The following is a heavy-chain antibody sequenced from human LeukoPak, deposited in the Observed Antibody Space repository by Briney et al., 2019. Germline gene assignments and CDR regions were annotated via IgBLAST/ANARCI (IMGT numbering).Heavy chain of an antibody. J-gene: IGHJ4*02. V-gene: IGHV3-7*01. CDR2: IRTDGSAK. Sequence: GGSLRPSCEGSGFIFNNYWMSWVRQAPGKGLECVANIRTDGSAKYYPDSVKGRFTVSRDNAKNSLYLQMNNMRVEDTAIYYCTKDLNHDSSGWGQGTLVTVSS. CDR3: TKDLNHDSSG. D-gene: IGHD3-22*01. CDR1: GFIFNNYW.